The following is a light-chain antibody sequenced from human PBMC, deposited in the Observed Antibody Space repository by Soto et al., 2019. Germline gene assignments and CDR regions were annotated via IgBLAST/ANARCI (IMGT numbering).Light chain of an antibody. Sequence: QAVVTQETSLTVSAGWTVTLTCASSTGAVTSGYYPNWFQQKPGQAPRALIYSISNKHSWTPARFSGSLLGGKAALTLSGVQPEDEAEYYCLLYYGGAQVFGGGTKLTV. CDR3: LLYYGGAQV. J-gene: IGLJ2*01. CDR1: TGAVTSGYY. V-gene: IGLV7-43*01. CDR2: SIS.